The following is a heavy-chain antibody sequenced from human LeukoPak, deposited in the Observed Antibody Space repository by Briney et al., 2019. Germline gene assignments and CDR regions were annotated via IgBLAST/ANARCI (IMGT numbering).Heavy chain of an antibody. V-gene: IGHV3-21*01. CDR2: ISSSSSYI. J-gene: IGHJ4*02. CDR1: GFTFSSYS. D-gene: IGHD6-13*01. Sequence: GGSLRLSCAASGFTFSSYSMNWVRKAPGKGLEWVSSISSSSSYIYYADSVKGRFTISRDNAKNSLYLQMNSLRAEDTAVYYCARASSSSWDHDYWGQGTLVTVSS. CDR3: ARASSSSWDHDY.